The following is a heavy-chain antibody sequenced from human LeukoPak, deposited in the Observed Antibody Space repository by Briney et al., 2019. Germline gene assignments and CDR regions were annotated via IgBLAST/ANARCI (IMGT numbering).Heavy chain of an antibody. J-gene: IGHJ4*02. D-gene: IGHD6-13*01. CDR2: IRRHRTIR. CDR3: GRDVHAAAALH. Sequence: GGSLRLSCAVSGFTFSNYWKHWVRRAPGKGGGWVSRIRRHRTIRQSAHPVKGRFTISRDTAKNTLYLEMNSLGAPDTAVYYCGRDVHAAAALHSGQGTLVTLSP. V-gene: IGHV3-74*03. CDR1: GFTFSNYW.